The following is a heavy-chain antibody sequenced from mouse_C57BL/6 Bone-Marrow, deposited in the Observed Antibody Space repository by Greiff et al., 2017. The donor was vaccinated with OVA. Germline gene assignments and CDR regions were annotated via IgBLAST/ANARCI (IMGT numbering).Heavy chain of an antibody. D-gene: IGHD2-2*01. V-gene: IGHV1-15*01. Sequence: VQLQQSGAELARPGASVTLSCKASGYTFTDYEMHWVKQTPVHGLEWIGAIDPETGGTAYNQKFKGKAILTADKSSSTAYMELRSLTSEDSAVYYCTYLLWLRRPYYYAMDYWGQGTSVTVSS. CDR3: TYLLWLRRPYYYAMDY. J-gene: IGHJ4*01. CDR1: GYTFTDYE. CDR2: IDPETGGT.